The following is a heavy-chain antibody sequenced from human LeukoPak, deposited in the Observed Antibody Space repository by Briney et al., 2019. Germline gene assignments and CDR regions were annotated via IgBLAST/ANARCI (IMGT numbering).Heavy chain of an antibody. CDR3: ARDSGNDWFDP. J-gene: IGHJ5*02. CDR2: ISSSGSTI. CDR1: GFTFSSYE. Sequence: GGSLRLSCAASGFTFSSYEMNWVRQAPGKGLEWASCISSSGSTIYYADSVKGRFTISRDNAKNSLYLQMNSLRAEDTAVYYCARDSGNDWFDPWGQGTLVTVSS. V-gene: IGHV3-48*03. D-gene: IGHD1-1*01.